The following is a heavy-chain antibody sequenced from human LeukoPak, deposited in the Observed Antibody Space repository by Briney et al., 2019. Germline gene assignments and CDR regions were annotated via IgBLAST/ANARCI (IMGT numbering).Heavy chain of an antibody. CDR2: IKQDGSEK. J-gene: IGHJ4*02. Sequence: GGSLRLSCGASGFTFSSYWMSWVRQAPGKGLEWVANIKQDGSEKYYVDSVKGRFTISRDNAQNSLYLQMDGLRAEDTAVYYCARVRRPYYFDYWGQGTLVTVSS. CDR1: GFTFSSYW. CDR3: ARVRRPYYFDY. V-gene: IGHV3-7*01.